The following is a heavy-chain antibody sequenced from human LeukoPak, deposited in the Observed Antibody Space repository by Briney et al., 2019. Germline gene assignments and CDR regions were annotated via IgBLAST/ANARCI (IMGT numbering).Heavy chain of an antibody. CDR3: AKELDTMFFDY. CDR1: GFNFYRYT. CDR2: AGWAGGTT. V-gene: IGHV3-43*01. Sequence: GGSLRLSCATSGFNFYRYTIHWVRQAPGKGLEWVSLAGWAGGTTFYSDSVRGRFTISRDSGRKSVYLQMDSLTTDDTAFYFCAKELDTMFFDYWGQGALVTVSS. D-gene: IGHD3-10*02. J-gene: IGHJ4*02.